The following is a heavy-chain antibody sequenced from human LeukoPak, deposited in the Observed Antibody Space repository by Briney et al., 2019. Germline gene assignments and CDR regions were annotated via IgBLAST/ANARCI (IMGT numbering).Heavy chain of an antibody. Sequence: GGSLRLSCAASGFAFSSYAMSWVRQAPGKGLEWVSAISGSGGSTYYADSVKGRFTISRDNSKNTLYLQMNSLRAEDTAVYYCAKDVTIFGSPDAFDIWGQGTMVTVSS. D-gene: IGHD3-3*01. CDR2: ISGSGGST. V-gene: IGHV3-23*01. CDR1: GFAFSSYA. CDR3: AKDVTIFGSPDAFDI. J-gene: IGHJ3*02.